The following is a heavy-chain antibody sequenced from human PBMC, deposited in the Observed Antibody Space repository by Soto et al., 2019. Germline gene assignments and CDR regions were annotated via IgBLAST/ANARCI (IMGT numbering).Heavy chain of an antibody. V-gene: IGHV3-21*01. CDR2: ISSSSSYI. D-gene: IGHD3-22*01. CDR3: AREIVVVTIIAFDI. CDR1: GFTFSSYS. Sequence: GGSLRLSCAASGFTFSSYSMNWVRQAPGKGLEWVSSISSSSSYIYYADSVKGRFTISRGNAKNSLYLQMNSLRAEDTAVYYCAREIVVVTIIAFDIWGQGTMVTVSS. J-gene: IGHJ3*02.